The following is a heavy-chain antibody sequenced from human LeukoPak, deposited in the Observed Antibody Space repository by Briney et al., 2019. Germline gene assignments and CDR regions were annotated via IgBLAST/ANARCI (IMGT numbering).Heavy chain of an antibody. CDR3: ARVRKRYYYDSSGFADY. CDR1: GFTFSSYS. J-gene: IGHJ4*02. D-gene: IGHD3-22*01. Sequence: GSLRLSCAASGFTFSSYSMNWVRQAPGKGLEWVGEINHSGSTNYNPSLKSRVTISVDTSKNQFSLKLSSVTAADTAVYYCARVRKRYYYDSSGFADYWGQGTLVTVSS. V-gene: IGHV4-34*01. CDR2: INHSGST.